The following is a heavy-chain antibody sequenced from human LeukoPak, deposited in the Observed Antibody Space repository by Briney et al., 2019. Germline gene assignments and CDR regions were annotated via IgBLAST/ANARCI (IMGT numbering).Heavy chain of an antibody. D-gene: IGHD6-13*01. CDR3: ARDATTEPGTVYMDV. Sequence: PGGSLRLSCAASGFTSSDYEMNWVRQAPGKGLEWILHISTSGSIIHYADSVKGRFTISRDNAKNSLYLQMNSLRAEDTALYFCARDATTEPGTVYMDVWGKGTTVTISS. J-gene: IGHJ6*03. V-gene: IGHV3-48*03. CDR2: ISTSGSII. CDR1: GFTSSDYE.